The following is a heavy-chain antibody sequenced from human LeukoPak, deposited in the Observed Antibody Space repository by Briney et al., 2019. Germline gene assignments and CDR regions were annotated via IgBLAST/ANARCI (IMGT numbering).Heavy chain of an antibody. CDR1: GGSISGYY. Sequence: PSETLSLTCTVSGGSISGYYWSWIRQPPGKGLEWIGYIYYSGSTNYNPSLKSRVTISVDTSKNQFSLKLSSVTAADTAVYYCARARSSGYYAPYFDYWGQGTLVTVSS. CDR3: ARARSSGYYAPYFDY. D-gene: IGHD3-22*01. CDR2: IYYSGST. V-gene: IGHV4-59*01. J-gene: IGHJ4*02.